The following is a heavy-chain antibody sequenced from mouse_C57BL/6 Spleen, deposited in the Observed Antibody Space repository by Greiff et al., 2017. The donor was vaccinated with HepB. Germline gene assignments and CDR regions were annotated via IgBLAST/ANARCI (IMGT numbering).Heavy chain of an antibody. CDR2: ISNGGGST. Sequence: DVQLVESGGGLVQPGGSLKLSCAASGFTFSDYYMYWVRQTPEKRLEWVAYISNGGGSTYYPDTVKGRFTISRDNAKNTLYLQMSRLKSEDTAMYYCASALLRYSAWFAYWGQGTLVTVSA. D-gene: IGHD1-1*01. CDR1: GFTFSDYY. V-gene: IGHV5-12*01. CDR3: ASALLRYSAWFAY. J-gene: IGHJ3*01.